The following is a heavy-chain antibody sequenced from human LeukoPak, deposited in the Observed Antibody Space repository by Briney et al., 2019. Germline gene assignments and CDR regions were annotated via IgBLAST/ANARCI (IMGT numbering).Heavy chain of an antibody. CDR2: ISGGGAPI. CDR3: VRDYRDSSGDHQHFDY. J-gene: IGHJ4*02. D-gene: IGHD3-22*01. Sequence: GVSLRLSCAASGFSFSSYEMHWVRQAPGKGLEWLSYISGGGAPIYYADSVKGRFTISRDNAKNSLYLQMSSLRAEDTAVYYCVRDYRDSSGDHQHFDYWGQGALVTVSS. CDR1: GFSFSSYE. V-gene: IGHV3-48*03.